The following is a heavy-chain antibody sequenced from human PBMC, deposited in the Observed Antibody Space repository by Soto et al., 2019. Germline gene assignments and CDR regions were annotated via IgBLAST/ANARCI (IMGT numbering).Heavy chain of an antibody. CDR1: GGSISRGGYS. D-gene: IGHD2-21*01. J-gene: IGHJ4*02. Sequence: SSETLSLTCAVSGGSISRGGYSWSWIRQPPGKGLEWIGYIYHSRSTYYNPSLKSRVTISVDRSKNQFSLKLGSVTAADTAVYYCARGNVVAIDYWGQGTLVTVSS. CDR3: ARGNVVAIDY. CDR2: IYHSRST. V-gene: IGHV4-30-2*01.